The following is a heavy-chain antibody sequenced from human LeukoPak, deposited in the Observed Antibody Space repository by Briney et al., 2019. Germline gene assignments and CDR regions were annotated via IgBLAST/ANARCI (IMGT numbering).Heavy chain of an antibody. J-gene: IGHJ4*02. CDR2: INHSGST. CDR3: ARGKNWNHFDY. CDR1: GGSFSGYY. D-gene: IGHD1-1*01. V-gene: IGHV4-34*01. Sequence: PSETLSLTCAVYGGSFSGYYWSWIRQLPGKGLEWIGEINHSGSTNYNPSLKSRVTISVDTSKNQFSPKLSSVTAADTAVYYCARGKNWNHFDYWGQGTLVTVSS.